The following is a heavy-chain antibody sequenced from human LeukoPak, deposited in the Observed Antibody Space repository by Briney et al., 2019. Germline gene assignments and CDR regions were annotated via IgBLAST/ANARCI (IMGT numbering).Heavy chain of an antibody. D-gene: IGHD3-10*01. J-gene: IGHJ4*02. CDR1: GGSISGSSYY. CDR2: IYYSGST. Sequence: SETLSLTCTVSGGSISGSSYYWGWIRQPPGKGLEWIGSIYYSGSTYYNPSLKSRVTISVDASKNQFSLKLNSVTATDTAVYNCARHYGPWGQGTLVTVSS. CDR3: ARHYGP. V-gene: IGHV4-39*01.